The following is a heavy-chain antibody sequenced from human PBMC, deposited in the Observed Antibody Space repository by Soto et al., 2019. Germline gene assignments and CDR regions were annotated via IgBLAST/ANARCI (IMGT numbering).Heavy chain of an antibody. D-gene: IGHD3-16*02. CDR3: ARRLGELSFIDY. CDR2: IIANYGTT. J-gene: IGHJ4*02. CDR1: GGTFSSYA. V-gene: IGHV1-69*05. Sequence: GASVKVSCKASGGTFSSYAISWVRQAPGQGLEWMGWIIANYGTTNYAQKFQGRVTMTTDTSTSTAYMELRSLRSDDTAVYYCARRLGELSFIDYWGQGTLVTVSS.